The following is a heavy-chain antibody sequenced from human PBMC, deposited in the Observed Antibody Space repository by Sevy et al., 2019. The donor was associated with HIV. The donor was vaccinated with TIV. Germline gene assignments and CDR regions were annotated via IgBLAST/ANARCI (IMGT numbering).Heavy chain of an antibody. J-gene: IGHJ4*02. CDR1: GFSVDEYA. CDR2: ISWNSNNV. CDR3: AKDISIAGGTTGFDY. D-gene: IGHD1-26*01. Sequence: GGSLRLSCAASGFSVDEYAMHWVRQPPGKGLEWVSGISWNSNNVGYADSVKGRFTISRDNAKNSLYLQMNSLRVEDTALYYCAKDISIAGGTTGFDYWGQGTLVTVSS. V-gene: IGHV3-9*01.